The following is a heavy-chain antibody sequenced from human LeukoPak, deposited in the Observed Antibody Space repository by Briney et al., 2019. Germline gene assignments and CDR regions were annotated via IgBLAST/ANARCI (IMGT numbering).Heavy chain of an antibody. J-gene: IGHJ5*02. CDR2: INPSGSSA. D-gene: IGHD3-10*01. V-gene: IGHV1-46*01. CDR1: GYSFTSYY. Sequence: ASVKVSCKASGYSFTSYYMHWVRQAPGQGLEWMGFINPSGSSAAYAQKFQGRLTMTRDMFTSTDYMELTSLTSDDTAVYYCARDKGQYGSGTPGFTWFDPWGQGTLVTVSS. CDR3: ARDKGQYGSGTPGFTWFDP.